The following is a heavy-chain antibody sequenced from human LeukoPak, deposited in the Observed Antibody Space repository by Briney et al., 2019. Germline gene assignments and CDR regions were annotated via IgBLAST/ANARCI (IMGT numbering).Heavy chain of an antibody. D-gene: IGHD3-22*01. CDR2: MNTKSGNT. CDR3: TRSTSTMIVN. CDR1: GGTFTNYD. Sequence: ASVKVSCKASGGTFTNYDINWVRQATGQGLEWMAWMNTKSGNTGYAQKFQGRVTLTRDTSISTAYMELTSLRSEDTAIYYCTRSTSTMIVNWGQGTQVTVSS. V-gene: IGHV1-8*01. J-gene: IGHJ4*02.